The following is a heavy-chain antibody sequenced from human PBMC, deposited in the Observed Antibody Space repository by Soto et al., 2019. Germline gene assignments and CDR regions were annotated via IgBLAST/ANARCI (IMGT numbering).Heavy chain of an antibody. Sequence: ASVKVSCKASGYTFTSYGISWVRQAPGQGLEWMGWISAYNGNTNYAQKLQGRVTMTTDTSTSTAYMELRSLRSDDTAVYYCARDSAHNPRTVVVHAAISYYGMDVCGQGTKVTVSS. D-gene: IGHD2-2*01. J-gene: IGHJ6*02. CDR3: ARDSAHNPRTVVVHAAISYYGMDV. CDR2: ISAYNGNT. V-gene: IGHV1-18*01. CDR1: GYTFTSYG.